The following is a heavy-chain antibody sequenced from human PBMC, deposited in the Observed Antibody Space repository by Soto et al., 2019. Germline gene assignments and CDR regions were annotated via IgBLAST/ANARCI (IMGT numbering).Heavy chain of an antibody. Sequence: QAQLEQSGGEVKKPGSSVKVSCKASRVAFSKFIVTWVRQAPALGLEWVGGIIPIFGTANYAQKFQGRVTITADESTSTSYMEVNNLRSEDTAVYYCAKVRYSSPMGYYYGMDVWGQGTTVTVSS. CDR2: IIPIFGTA. J-gene: IGHJ6*02. D-gene: IGHD6-19*01. CDR1: RVAFSKFI. V-gene: IGHV1-69*01. CDR3: AKVRYSSPMGYYYGMDV.